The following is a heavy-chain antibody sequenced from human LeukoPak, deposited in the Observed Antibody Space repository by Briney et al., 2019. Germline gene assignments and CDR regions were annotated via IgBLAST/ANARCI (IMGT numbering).Heavy chain of an antibody. CDR1: GYSFTNYW. CDR2: IYPGDSAT. V-gene: IGHV5-51*01. J-gene: IGHJ1*01. D-gene: IGHD6-19*01. Sequence: GESLKISCQGSGYSFTNYWIGWVRQMPGKGLEWMGIIYPGDSATRYSPSFQGQVTMSADKSISTAYLQWGSLKASDTAMYYCARVSSGFQHWGQGTLVTVSS. CDR3: ARVSSGFQH.